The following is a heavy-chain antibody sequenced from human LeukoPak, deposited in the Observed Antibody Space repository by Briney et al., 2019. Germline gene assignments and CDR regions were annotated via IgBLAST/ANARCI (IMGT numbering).Heavy chain of an antibody. Sequence: GGSLRLSCTASGLAFSSYAMSWVRQAPGVGLEWVSAIDGGGGRTWHADSVRGRFTISRDNSKNTLFMQMNSLRAEDTAVYYCAKDFYDSSGSHYDYWGQGTLVTVSS. CDR1: GLAFSSYA. CDR2: IDGGGGRT. CDR3: AKDFYDSSGSHYDY. V-gene: IGHV3-23*01. D-gene: IGHD3-22*01. J-gene: IGHJ4*02.